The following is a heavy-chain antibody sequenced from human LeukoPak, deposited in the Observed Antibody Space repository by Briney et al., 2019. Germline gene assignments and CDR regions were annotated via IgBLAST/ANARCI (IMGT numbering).Heavy chain of an antibody. CDR3: AAWGSGNY. CDR1: GFTFRSYA. V-gene: IGHV3-23*01. D-gene: IGHD7-27*01. J-gene: IGHJ4*02. Sequence: PGGSLRLSCAASGFTFRSYAMSWVRQAPGKGLEWVSAISSSGGSTYHADSVRGRFTISRDNSKNTQYLQMNSLRVEDTAVYYCAAWGSGNYWGQGTLVTVSS. CDR2: ISSSGGST.